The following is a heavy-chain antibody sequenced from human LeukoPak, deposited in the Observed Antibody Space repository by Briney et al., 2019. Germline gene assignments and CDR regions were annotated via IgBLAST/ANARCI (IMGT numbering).Heavy chain of an antibody. CDR1: GGSISSSNW. CDR3: ARGGYAKTFASSPLDV. J-gene: IGHJ6*04. V-gene: IGHV4-4*02. D-gene: IGHD2-2*01. Sequence: SGTLSLTCAVSGGSISSSNWWSWVRPPPGKGLEWIGYIYHSGSTYYNPSLKSRVTISVDRSKNQFSLKLSSVTAADTAVYYCARGGYAKTFASSPLDVWGKGTTVTVSS. CDR2: IYHSGST.